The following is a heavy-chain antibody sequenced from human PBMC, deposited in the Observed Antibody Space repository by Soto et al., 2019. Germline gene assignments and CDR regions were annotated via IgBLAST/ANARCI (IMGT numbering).Heavy chain of an antibody. CDR2: ISGSGGST. CDR1: GFTFSSYA. D-gene: IGHD6-6*01. CDR3: AKVESLAARLLGWFDP. V-gene: IGHV3-23*01. J-gene: IGHJ5*02. Sequence: GGSLRLSCAASGFTFSSYAMSWVRQAPGKGLEWVSAISGSGGSTYYADSVKGRFTISRDNSKNTLYLQMNSLRAEDTAVYYCAKVESLAARLLGWFDPWGQGTLVTVSS.